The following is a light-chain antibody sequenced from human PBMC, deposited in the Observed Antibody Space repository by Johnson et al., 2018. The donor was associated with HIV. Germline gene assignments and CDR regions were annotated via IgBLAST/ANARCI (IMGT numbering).Light chain of an antibody. Sequence: QAVLTQPPSVSAAAGQKVTISCSGSSSNIGNNYVACYQQVPGTAPNLLIYANNRRPPGVPDRFSASKSATSATLGITGLQTGDEADYFCGTWDNSLRTAFFGTGTKVTVL. J-gene: IGLJ1*01. CDR3: GTWDNSLRTAF. CDR1: SSNIGNNY. CDR2: ANN. V-gene: IGLV1-51*01.